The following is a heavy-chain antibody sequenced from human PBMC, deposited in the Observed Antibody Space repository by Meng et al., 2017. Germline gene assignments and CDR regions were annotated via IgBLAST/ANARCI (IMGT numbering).Heavy chain of an antibody. CDR2: INPNSGGT. CDR1: GYTFTGYY. CDR3: ARVDGDRNYYYYGMDV. V-gene: IGHV1-2*02. J-gene: IGHJ6*02. D-gene: IGHD2-21*02. Sequence: ASVKVSCKASGYTFTGYYMHWVRQAPGQGLEWMGWINPNSGGTNYAQKFQGRVTMTRDTSISTAYMELSRLRSDDTAVYYCARVDGDRNYYYYGMDVWGQGTTVTVSS.